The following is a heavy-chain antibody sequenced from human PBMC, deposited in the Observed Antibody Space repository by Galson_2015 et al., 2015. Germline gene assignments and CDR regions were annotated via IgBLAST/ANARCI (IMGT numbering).Heavy chain of an antibody. CDR3: ARLLDYFYDMDV. CDR2: IYPADSDT. V-gene: IGHV5-51*03. Sequence: QSGAEVTKPGESLKISCKGSGYSFPSYRIGWVRQMPGKGLECMGIIYPADSDTRYSPSFQGQVTITVDKSISTAYLQWSSLKASDTAMYYCARLLDYFYDMDVWGQGTTVTVSS. J-gene: IGHJ6*02. CDR1: GYSFPSYR.